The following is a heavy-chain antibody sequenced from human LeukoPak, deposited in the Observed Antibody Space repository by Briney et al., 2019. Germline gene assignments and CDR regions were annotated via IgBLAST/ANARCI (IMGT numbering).Heavy chain of an antibody. D-gene: IGHD6-13*01. CDR2: ISIPGSI. CDR1: GFTVSSNY. CDR3: ARDKGSSWSDAFDI. V-gene: IGHV3-53*01. J-gene: IGHJ3*02. Sequence: GGSLRLSCAASGFTVSSNYMTWVRQAPEKGLEWVSVISIPGSITYADSVKGRFTTSRDNSKNTLYLQMNSLRADDTAVYYCARDKGSSWSDAFDIWGQGTMVTVSS.